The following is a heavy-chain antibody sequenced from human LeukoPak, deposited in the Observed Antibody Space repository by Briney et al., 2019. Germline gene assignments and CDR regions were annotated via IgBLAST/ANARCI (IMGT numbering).Heavy chain of an antibody. V-gene: IGHV3-48*03. CDR1: GFIFSSYE. CDR2: ISSSGSTK. D-gene: IGHD5-18*01. Sequence: GGSLRLSCEASGFIFSSYEMNWVRQAPGKGLEWVSYISSSGSTKYYADSVKGRFTISRDNSKNTLYLQMDSLRAEDTAVYYCARRQWIQLWSAFGYWGQGTLVTVSS. CDR3: ARRQWIQLWSAFGY. J-gene: IGHJ4*02.